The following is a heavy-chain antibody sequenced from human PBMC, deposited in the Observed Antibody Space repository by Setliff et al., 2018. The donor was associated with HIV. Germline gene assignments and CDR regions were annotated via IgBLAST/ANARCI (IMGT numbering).Heavy chain of an antibody. V-gene: IGHV3-74*01. J-gene: IGHJ4*02. CDR1: AFTFRSVW. CDR3: VRGSGVGATAGDH. D-gene: IGHD1-26*01. CDR2: LNEDGTIT. Sequence: GGSLRLSCAASAFTFRSVWIHWVRQAPGKGLVWVARLNEDGTITDHADFVKGRFTISRDNAKNTLYLQMNSLRVDDTAVYYCVRGSGVGATAGDHWGQGTLVTVSS.